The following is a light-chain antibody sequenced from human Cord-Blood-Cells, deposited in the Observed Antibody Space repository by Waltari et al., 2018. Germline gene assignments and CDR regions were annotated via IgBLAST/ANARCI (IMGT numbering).Light chain of an antibody. V-gene: IGLV2-14*01. CDR3: SSYTSSSNVV. CDR2: DVS. CDR1: SSDVGGYHY. Sequence: QSALTQPASVSGSPGQSITISCTGTSSDVGGYHYVSWYQQHPGKAPKLMLYDVSNRPSGVSNRFSGSKSGNTASLTISGLQAEDEADYYCSSYTSSSNVVFGGGTKLTVL. J-gene: IGLJ2*01.